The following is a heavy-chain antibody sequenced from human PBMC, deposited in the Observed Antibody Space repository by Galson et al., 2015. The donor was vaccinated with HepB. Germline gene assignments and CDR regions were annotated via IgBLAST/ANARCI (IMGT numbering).Heavy chain of an antibody. D-gene: IGHD2-2*01. CDR3: AREGYCGGTTCYDYYYYGMDV. J-gene: IGHJ6*02. V-gene: IGHV3-53*01. Sequence: SLRLSCAASGFTVRSNYMTWVRQAPGKGLEWVSVIYSGGSTYYADSVKGRFTISRDNSKNALYLQMNSLRAEDTAVYHCAREGYCGGTTCYDYYYYGMDVWGQGTTVTVSS. CDR2: IYSGGST. CDR1: GFTVRSNY.